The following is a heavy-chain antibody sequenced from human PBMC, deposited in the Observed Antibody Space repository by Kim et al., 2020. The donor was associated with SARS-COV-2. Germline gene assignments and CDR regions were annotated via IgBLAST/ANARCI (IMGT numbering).Heavy chain of an antibody. CDR3: ARGNNYYGSDKYYNGAGYYGMDV. V-gene: IGHV3-30-3*01. CDR2: ISYDGTNK. D-gene: IGHD3-10*01. CDR1: GFTFSSYA. J-gene: IGHJ6*02. Sequence: GGSLRLSCAASGFTFSSYAMHWVRQAPGKGLEWVAVISYDGTNKNYADSVKGRFTISRDKSKNTLYLQMDSLRLEDTAVYYCARGNNYYGSDKYYNGAGYYGMDVWGQGTTVTVSS.